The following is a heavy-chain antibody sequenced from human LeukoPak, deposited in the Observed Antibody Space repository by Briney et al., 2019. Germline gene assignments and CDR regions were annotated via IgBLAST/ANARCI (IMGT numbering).Heavy chain of an antibody. Sequence: PSETLSLTCAVSGGSISSSNWWSWVRQPPGKGLEWIGEIYHSGSTNYNPSLKSRVTISVDKSKNQFSLKLSSVTAADTAVYYCARVHNFGYSRDYYFDYWGQGTLVTVSS. CDR3: ARVHNFGYSRDYYFDY. J-gene: IGHJ4*02. D-gene: IGHD6-13*01. CDR2: IYHSGST. CDR1: GGSISSSNW. V-gene: IGHV4-4*02.